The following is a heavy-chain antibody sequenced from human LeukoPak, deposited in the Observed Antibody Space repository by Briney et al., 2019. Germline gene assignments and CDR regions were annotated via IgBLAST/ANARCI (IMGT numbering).Heavy chain of an antibody. V-gene: IGHV4-59*01. CDR2: VSYSGTT. Sequence: PSETLSLTCTASGGSISSYHWTWIRQPPGKGLEWIGYVSYSGTTKYNPSLKSRVTMSVDMSKNRLSLRLTSVTAADTAVYYCARSGYSYDSAVYWNFDLWGRGTLVTVSS. J-gene: IGHJ2*01. CDR3: ARSGYSYDSAVYWNFDL. CDR1: GGSISSYH. D-gene: IGHD5-18*01.